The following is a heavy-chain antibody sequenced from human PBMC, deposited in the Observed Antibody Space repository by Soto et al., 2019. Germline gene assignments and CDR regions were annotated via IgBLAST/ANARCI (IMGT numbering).Heavy chain of an antibody. CDR2: ISPDGTTT. CDR1: GFTFSSYG. Sequence: GGSLRLSCAASGFTFSSYGMHWVRQFPGKGLVWVSHISPDGTTTNYADSVKGRFTISRDNARDTVYLQMNSLRAEDTAVFYCVRGLIAVAGNEIWGQGTLVTVSS. D-gene: IGHD6-19*01. J-gene: IGHJ3*02. V-gene: IGHV3-74*01. CDR3: VRGLIAVAGNEI.